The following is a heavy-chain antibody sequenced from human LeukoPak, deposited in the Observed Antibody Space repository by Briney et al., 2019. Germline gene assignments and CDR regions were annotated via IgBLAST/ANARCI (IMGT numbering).Heavy chain of an antibody. CDR2: IRSKANSYAT. D-gene: IGHD4-17*01. V-gene: IGHV3-73*01. CDR1: GFTFGGSA. Sequence: GGSLKLSCAASGFTFGGSAMHWVRQASGEGLECVGRIRSKANSYATAYAASVKGRFTISRDDSKNTAYLQMNRLKTEDTAVYYCTTMTTGHLYAFVIWGQGTMVTVSS. CDR3: TTMTTGHLYAFVI. J-gene: IGHJ3*02.